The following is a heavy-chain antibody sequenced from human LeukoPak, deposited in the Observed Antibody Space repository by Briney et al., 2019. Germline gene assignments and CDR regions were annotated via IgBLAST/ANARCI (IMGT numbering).Heavy chain of an antibody. CDR1: GYTFTCYY. J-gene: IGHJ4*02. Sequence: ASVKVSCKASGYTFTCYYMHWVRQAPGQGLEWMGRINPNSGGTNYAQKFQGRVTMTRNTSISTAYMELSRLRSDDTAVYYCAREPRGSPGYFDYWGQGTLVTVSS. CDR3: AREPRGSPGYFDY. CDR2: INPNSGGT. D-gene: IGHD3-10*01. V-gene: IGHV1-2*06.